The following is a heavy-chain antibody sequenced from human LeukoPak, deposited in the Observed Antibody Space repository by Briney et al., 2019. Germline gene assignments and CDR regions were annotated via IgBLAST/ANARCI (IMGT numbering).Heavy chain of an antibody. J-gene: IGHJ4*02. V-gene: IGHV1-24*01. CDR1: GYTLTELS. CDR3: ATATDLCSGGSCYSDLSLYYFDY. Sequence: ASVKVSCKVSGYTLTELSMHWVRQAPGKGLEWMGGFDPEDGETIYAQKFQGRVTMTEDTSTDTAYMELSSLRSEDTAVYYCATATDLCSGGSCYSDLSLYYFDYWGQGTLVTVSS. CDR2: FDPEDGET. D-gene: IGHD2-15*01.